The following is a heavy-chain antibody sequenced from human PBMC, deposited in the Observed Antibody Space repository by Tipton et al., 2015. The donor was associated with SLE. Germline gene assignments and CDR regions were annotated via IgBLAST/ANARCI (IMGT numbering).Heavy chain of an antibody. CDR3: ASSEGLLSPAFDI. D-gene: IGHD2/OR15-2a*01. CDR2: IKQDGSEN. J-gene: IGHJ3*02. CDR1: GFTFSSYW. Sequence: GSLRLSCAASGFTFSSYWMSWVRQAPGKGLEWVANIKQDGSENYYVDSVKGRFTISRDNAKNSLYLQMNSLRAEDTAVYYCASSEGLLSPAFDIWGQGTMVTVSS. V-gene: IGHV3-7*01.